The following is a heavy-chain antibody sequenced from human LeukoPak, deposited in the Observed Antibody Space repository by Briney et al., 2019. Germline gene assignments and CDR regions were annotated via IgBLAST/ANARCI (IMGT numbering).Heavy chain of an antibody. CDR1: GFTFSSYA. Sequence: PGGSLRLSCAASGFTFSSYAMSWVRQAPGKGLEWVSAISGSGGSTYYADSVKGRFTISRDNSKNTLYLQMNSLRAEDTAVYYYAKGRSFSPYYYGMDVWGQGTTVTVPS. V-gene: IGHV3-23*01. J-gene: IGHJ6*02. D-gene: IGHD5-24*01. CDR3: AKGRSFSPYYYGMDV. CDR2: ISGSGGST.